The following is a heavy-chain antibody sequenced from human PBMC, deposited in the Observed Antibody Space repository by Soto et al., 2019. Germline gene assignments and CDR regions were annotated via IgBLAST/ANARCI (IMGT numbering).Heavy chain of an antibody. CDR2: IWYDGSNK. Sequence: QVQLVESGGGVVQPGRSLRLSCAASGFTFSSYGMHWVRQAPGKGLEWVAVIWYDGSNKYYADSVKGRFTISRDNSKNTLYLQMNSLRAEDTAVYYCARDQISLGNSLDCWGQGTLVTVSS. CDR1: GFTFSSYG. V-gene: IGHV3-33*01. J-gene: IGHJ4*02. CDR3: ARDQISLGNSLDC. D-gene: IGHD7-27*01.